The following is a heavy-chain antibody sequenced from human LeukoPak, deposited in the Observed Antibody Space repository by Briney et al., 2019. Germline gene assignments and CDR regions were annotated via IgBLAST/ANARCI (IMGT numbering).Heavy chain of an antibody. J-gene: IGHJ3*02. D-gene: IGHD3-10*01. CDR2: ISYDGSNK. CDR3: AREGGYYGAGSYSAFDI. Sequence: TGGSVRLSCAASGFTFSSYAMHWVRQAPGKGLEWVAVISYDGSNKYYADSVKGRFTISRDNSKNTLYLQMNSLRAEDTAVYYCAREGGYYGAGSYSAFDIWGQGTMVTVSS. CDR1: GFTFSSYA. V-gene: IGHV3-30-3*01.